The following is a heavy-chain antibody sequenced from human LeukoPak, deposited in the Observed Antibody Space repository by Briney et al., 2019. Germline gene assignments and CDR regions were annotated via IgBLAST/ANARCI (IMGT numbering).Heavy chain of an antibody. CDR2: IYSGGFT. Sequence: PGGSLRLSCAASGFTVNSNYMTWVRQPPGKGLEWVSVIYSGGFTYHADSVKGRFTISRDNSKNTVYLQMNSLRAEDTAVYYCAREVLTPSYNYYCMDVWGKGTTVTVSS. J-gene: IGHJ6*03. CDR1: GFTVNSNY. V-gene: IGHV3-53*01. D-gene: IGHD3-16*01. CDR3: AREVLTPSYNYYCMDV.